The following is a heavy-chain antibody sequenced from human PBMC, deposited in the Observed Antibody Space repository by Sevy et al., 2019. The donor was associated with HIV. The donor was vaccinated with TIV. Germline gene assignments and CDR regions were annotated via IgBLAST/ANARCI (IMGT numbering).Heavy chain of an antibody. CDR2: IYTSGST. Sequence: SETLSLTCSVSGGSISSYYWSWIRQPAGKGLEWIGRIYTSGSTNYNPSLKSRVTMSVDTSKNQFSLKLSSVTAADTAVYYCARAFTVTLYGYYYYYGMDVWGQGTTVTVSS. CDR3: ARAFTVTLYGYYYYYGMDV. J-gene: IGHJ6*02. CDR1: GGSISSYY. V-gene: IGHV4-4*07. D-gene: IGHD4-4*01.